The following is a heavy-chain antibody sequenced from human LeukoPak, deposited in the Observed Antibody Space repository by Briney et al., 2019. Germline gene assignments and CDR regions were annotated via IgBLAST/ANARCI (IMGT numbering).Heavy chain of an antibody. D-gene: IGHD2-2*02. Sequence: LEGSLRLSCAASGFTFSDYYMSWVRQAPGKGLEWVSYISSSGSTVYYADSVKGRFTISRDNAKNSLYLQMNSLRAEDTAVYYCARYGYCTSTSCYKFPDYWGQGTLVTVSS. J-gene: IGHJ4*02. CDR3: ARYGYCTSTSCYKFPDY. V-gene: IGHV3-11*01. CDR1: GFTFSDYY. CDR2: ISSSGSTV.